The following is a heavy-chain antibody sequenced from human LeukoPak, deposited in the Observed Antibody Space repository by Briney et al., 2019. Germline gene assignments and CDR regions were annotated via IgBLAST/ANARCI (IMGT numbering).Heavy chain of an antibody. CDR3: ARARYYYGSGSYGWFDP. CDR1: GGSISSYY. J-gene: IGHJ5*02. Sequence: PSETLSLTCTVSGGSISSYYWSWIRQPAGKGLEWIGRIYTSGSTNYNPSLKSRVTMSVDTSKNQFSLKLSSVTAADTAVYYCARARYYYGSGSYGWFDPWGQGTLVTVSS. CDR2: IYTSGST. V-gene: IGHV4-4*07. D-gene: IGHD3-10*01.